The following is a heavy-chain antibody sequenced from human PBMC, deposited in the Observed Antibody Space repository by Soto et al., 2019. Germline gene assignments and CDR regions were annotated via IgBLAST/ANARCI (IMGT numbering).Heavy chain of an antibody. J-gene: IGHJ4*02. D-gene: IGHD2-8*01. CDR1: GFTFSSYA. CDR2: ISGSGGST. CDR3: AKGDLIVLMAQADY. V-gene: IGHV3-23*01. Sequence: GGSLRLSCAASGFTFSSYAMSWVRQAPGKGLEWVSAISGSGGSTYYADSVKGRFTISRDNSKNTLYLQMNSLRAEDTAVYYCAKGDLIVLMAQADYWGQGTLVTVSS.